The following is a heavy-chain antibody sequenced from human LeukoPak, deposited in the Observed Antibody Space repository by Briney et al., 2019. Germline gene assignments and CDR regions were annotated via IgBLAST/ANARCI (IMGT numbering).Heavy chain of an antibody. Sequence: PSETLSLTCGVSGGSFSGYFWSWIRQPPGKGLEWIGEINHDERTNYNPSLKSRVTMSVDTSKKQFSLKLSAVTAADTAVYYCARGRRYCAGVCYSGWLASWGQGTLVTVSSDVWGQGTTVTVSS. CDR1: GGSFSGYF. CDR2: INHDERT. D-gene: IGHD2-21*01. V-gene: IGHV4-34*01. CDR3: ARGRRYCAGVCYSGWLASWGQGTLVTVSSDV. J-gene: IGHJ6*02.